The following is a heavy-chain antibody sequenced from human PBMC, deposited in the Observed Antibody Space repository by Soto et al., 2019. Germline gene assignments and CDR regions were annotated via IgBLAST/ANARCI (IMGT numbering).Heavy chain of an antibody. V-gene: IGHV1-69*01. D-gene: IGHD3-10*01. CDR3: ARASASYDWGSSYNGNYYYDGMEV. J-gene: IGHJ6*02. Sequence: QVQLVQSGAEVKKPGSSVKVSCKASGGTFSSYAISWVRQAPGQGLEWMGGIIPIFGTANYAQKVQGRVTITADESTSTAYMELSSLRSEDTAVYYCARASASYDWGSSYNGNYYYDGMEVWGQGTTVTVSS. CDR1: GGTFSSYA. CDR2: IIPIFGTA.